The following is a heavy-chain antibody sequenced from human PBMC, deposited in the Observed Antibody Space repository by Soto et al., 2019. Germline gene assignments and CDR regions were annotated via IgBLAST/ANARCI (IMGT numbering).Heavy chain of an antibody. CDR1: GYTFTSYD. D-gene: IGHD3-10*01. V-gene: IGHV1-46*04. CDR3: ARDNSWDYGSGLMAWWFDP. Sequence: GASVKVSCKASGYTFTSYDINWVRQATGQGLEWMGLINPSGTSTIYAQKLQGRITMTRDPSTSTDYMELSSLRSEDTAVYYCARDNSWDYGSGLMAWWFDPWGQGTLVTVSS. CDR2: INPSGTST. J-gene: IGHJ5*02.